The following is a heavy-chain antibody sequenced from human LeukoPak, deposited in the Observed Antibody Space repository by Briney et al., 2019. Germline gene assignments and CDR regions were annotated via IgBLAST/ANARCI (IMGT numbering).Heavy chain of an antibody. CDR1: GYTFTGYY. V-gene: IGHV1-18*04. D-gene: IGHD1-1*01. CDR3: ARDDVGYSWSDI. J-gene: IGHJ3*02. Sequence: GASVKVSCKASGYTFTGYYMHWVRQAPGQGLEWMGWISAYNGNTNYAQKLQGRVTMTTDTSTSTAYMELRSLRSDDTAVYYCARDDVGYSWSDIWGQGTMVTVPS. CDR2: ISAYNGNT.